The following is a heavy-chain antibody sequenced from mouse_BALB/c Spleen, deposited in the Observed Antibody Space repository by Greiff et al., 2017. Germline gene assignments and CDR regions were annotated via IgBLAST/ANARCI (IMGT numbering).Heavy chain of an antibody. CDR1: GFNIKDTY. Sequence: EVQLQQSGAELVKPGASVKLSCTASGFNIKDTYMHWVKQRPEQGLEWIGRIDPANGNTKYDPKFQGKATITADTSSNTAYLQLSSLTSEDTAVYYCARTTAPTWFAYWGQGTLVTVSA. D-gene: IGHD1-2*01. CDR3: ARTTAPTWFAY. CDR2: IDPANGNT. V-gene: IGHV14-3*02. J-gene: IGHJ3*01.